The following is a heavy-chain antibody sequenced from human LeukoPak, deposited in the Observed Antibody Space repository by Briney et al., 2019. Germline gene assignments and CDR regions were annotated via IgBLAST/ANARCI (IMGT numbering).Heavy chain of an antibody. CDR2: MNPNSGNT. CDR3: ARESGFYASGSRF. D-gene: IGHD3-10*01. J-gene: IGHJ4*02. Sequence: GASVKVSCRASGYTFTGYDINWVRQAAGQGLEWMGWMNPNSGNTAYAQKFQGRVTMTRSTSKNTAYMELSSLTSDDTAVYYCARESGFYASGSRFWGQGALVTVSS. V-gene: IGHV1-8*01. CDR1: GYTFTGYD.